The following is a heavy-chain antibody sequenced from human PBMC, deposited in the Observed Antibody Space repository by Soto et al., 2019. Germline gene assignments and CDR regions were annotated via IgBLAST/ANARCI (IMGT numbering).Heavy chain of an antibody. CDR1: GCTFRSSA. CDR2: IIPMFGTA. D-gene: IGHD4-4*01. Sequence: ASVKVSCKASGCTFRSSAISWVRQARGRGLEWVGGIIPMFGTANYAQRLELRVTITADESANTVYMELIRLRPEDTAVYYCARPETTGTPPGYYYGMEVWGQGTTVKVSS. V-gene: IGHV1-69*13. J-gene: IGHJ6*01. CDR3: ARPETTGTPPGYYYGMEV.